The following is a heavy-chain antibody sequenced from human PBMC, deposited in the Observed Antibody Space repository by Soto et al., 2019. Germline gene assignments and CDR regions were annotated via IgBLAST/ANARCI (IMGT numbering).Heavy chain of an antibody. V-gene: IGHV4-4*07. J-gene: IGHJ5*02. D-gene: IGHD3-3*01. CDR3: ARGQRFSDWFDP. CDR2: IYSSGST. Sequence: SETLSLTCTVTGGAISGYYWTWIRQSDGEGLEWIGRIYSSGSTNYNPSLKSRVTISLDTSMNYFSPRLSSVTAADTAVYYCARGQRFSDWFDPWGQGTLVTVSS. CDR1: GGAISGYY.